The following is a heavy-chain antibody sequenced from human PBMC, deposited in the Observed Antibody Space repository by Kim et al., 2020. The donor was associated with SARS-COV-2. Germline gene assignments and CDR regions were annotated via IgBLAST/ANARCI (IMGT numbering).Heavy chain of an antibody. CDR3: ARGRGDLDYYYYYMDV. J-gene: IGHJ6*03. V-gene: IGHV4-4*07. D-gene: IGHD3-10*01. Sequence: SLKRRVTMSVATSKNQFSLKLSSVTAADTAVYYCARGRGDLDYYYYYMDVWGKGTTVTVSS.